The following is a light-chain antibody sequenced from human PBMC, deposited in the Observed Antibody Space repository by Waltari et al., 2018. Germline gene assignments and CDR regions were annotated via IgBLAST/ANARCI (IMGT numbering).Light chain of an antibody. CDR1: SSAVGANNS. J-gene: IGLJ1*01. V-gene: IGLV2-14*03. CDR3: SSYSSSSTPYV. Sequence: QSALTQPASVSGSPGQSSTISCTGSSSAVGANNSLSWYQQHPGKAPKLMIYDVRKRPSGVSNRFSGSKSGNTASLTISGLQADDEADYYCSSYSSSSTPYVFGIGTKVTVL. CDR2: DVR.